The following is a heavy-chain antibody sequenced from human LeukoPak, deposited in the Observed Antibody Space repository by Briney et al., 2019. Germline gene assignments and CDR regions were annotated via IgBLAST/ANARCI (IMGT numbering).Heavy chain of an antibody. D-gene: IGHD3-3*01. CDR2: ISSSSSYI. V-gene: IGHV3-21*01. Sequence: GGSLRLSCAASGFTFSSDAMSWVRQAPGKGLEWVSSISSSSSYIYYADSVKGRFTISRDNAKNSLYLQMNSLRAEDTAVYYCARDYDDREGYWGQGTLVTVSS. J-gene: IGHJ4*02. CDR1: GFTFSSDA. CDR3: ARDYDDREGY.